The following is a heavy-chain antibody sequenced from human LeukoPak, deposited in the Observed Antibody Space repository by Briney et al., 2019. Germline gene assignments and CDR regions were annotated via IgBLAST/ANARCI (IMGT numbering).Heavy chain of an antibody. CDR2: IYTSGST. J-gene: IGHJ4*02. CDR1: GGSISSYY. CDR3: ARGVSYYDSSGSPFDY. V-gene: IGHV4-4*07. D-gene: IGHD3-22*01. Sequence: SETLSLTCTVSGGSISSYYWSWIRQPAGKGLEWIGRIYTSGSTNYNPSLKSRVTMSVDTSKNQFSLKLSSVTAADTAVYYCARGVSYYDSSGSPFDYWGQGTLVTVSS.